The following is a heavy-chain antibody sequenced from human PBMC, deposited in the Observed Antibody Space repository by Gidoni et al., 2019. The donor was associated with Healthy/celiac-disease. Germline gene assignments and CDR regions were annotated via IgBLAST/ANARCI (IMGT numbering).Heavy chain of an antibody. CDR2: ISWNSGSI. CDR3: AKMTAGEQWLVLGGAFDI. J-gene: IGHJ3*02. D-gene: IGHD6-19*01. CDR1: GFTFDDYA. V-gene: IGHV3-9*01. Sequence: EVQLVESGGGLVQPCRSLRLSCSASGFTFDDYARHWVRQGPAKGLVWVSGISWNSGSIGYADSVKGRFTISRDNAKNSLYLQMNSLRAEDTALYYCAKMTAGEQWLVLGGAFDIWGQGTMVTVSS.